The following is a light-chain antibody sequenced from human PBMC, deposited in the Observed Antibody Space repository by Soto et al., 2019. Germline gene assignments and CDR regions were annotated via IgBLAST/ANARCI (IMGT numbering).Light chain of an antibody. CDR2: DVS. CDR1: SSDVGGYNY. CDR3: CSYAGNSIWV. J-gene: IGLJ3*02. V-gene: IGLV2-11*01. Sequence: QSVLTQPRSVSGSPGQSVTISCTGTSSDVGGYNYVSWYQQHPGKAPKLMIYDVSKWPTGVPNRFSGSKSGNTASLTISGLQTEDEADYYCCSYAGNSIWVFGRRTQQTVL.